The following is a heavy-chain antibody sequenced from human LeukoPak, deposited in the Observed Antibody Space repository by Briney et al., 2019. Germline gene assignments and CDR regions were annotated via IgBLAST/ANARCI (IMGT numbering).Heavy chain of an antibody. CDR3: VTGNYRSFYYYYMDV. CDR1: AISFRSYD. D-gene: IGHD1-7*01. J-gene: IGHJ6*03. CDR2: ITPSGSDV. V-gene: IGHV3-48*03. Sequence: GGSLRLSCAASAISFRSYDVNWVRQAPGKGLEWVSFITPSGSDVYYAESVRGRFATSRDNAKDSVFLHMNSLRVEDTAVYYCVTGNYRSFYYYYMDVWGKGTTVTVS.